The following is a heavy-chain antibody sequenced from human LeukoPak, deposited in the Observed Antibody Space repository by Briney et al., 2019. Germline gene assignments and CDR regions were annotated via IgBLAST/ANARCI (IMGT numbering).Heavy chain of an antibody. CDR3: AELGITMIGGV. D-gene: IGHD3-10*02. V-gene: IGHV3-48*04. Sequence: GGSLRLSCVASGITFSSYSMNWVRQAPGKGLEWVSYISSSGSTIYYAGSVKGRFTISRDNAKNSLYLQMNSLRAEDTAVYYCAELGITMIGGVWGKGTTVTISS. J-gene: IGHJ6*04. CDR1: GITFSSYS. CDR2: ISSSGSTI.